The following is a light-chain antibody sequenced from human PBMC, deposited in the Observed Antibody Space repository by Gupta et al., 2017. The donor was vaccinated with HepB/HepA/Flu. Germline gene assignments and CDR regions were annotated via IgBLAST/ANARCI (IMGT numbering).Light chain of an antibody. CDR1: QSVTSAY. CDR2: GAS. CDR3: QQYGTSPVT. V-gene: IGKV3-20*01. J-gene: IGKJ1*01. Sequence: EIVLTQSPGTLSLSPGERATFSCWASQSVTSAYLAWYQQKPGQAPRLLIYGASSRATGIPDRFSGSGSGIDFTLTISRLEPADFALYYCQQYGTSPVTFGQGTKVEI.